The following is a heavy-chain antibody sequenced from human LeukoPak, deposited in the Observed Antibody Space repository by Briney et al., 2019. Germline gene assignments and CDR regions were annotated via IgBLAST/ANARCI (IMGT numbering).Heavy chain of an antibody. CDR1: GYTFTSNY. D-gene: IGHD6-19*01. CDR2: IYPRDGST. V-gene: IGHV1-46*01. Sequence: GASVKVSCKASGYTFTSNYIHWVRQAPGQGLEWMGMIYPRDGSTSYAQKFQGRVTMTRDTSTSTVYMELSSLRSEDTAVYYCARRRKTGYSSGPKDDWFDPWGQGTLVTVSS. J-gene: IGHJ5*02. CDR3: ARRRKTGYSSGPKDDWFDP.